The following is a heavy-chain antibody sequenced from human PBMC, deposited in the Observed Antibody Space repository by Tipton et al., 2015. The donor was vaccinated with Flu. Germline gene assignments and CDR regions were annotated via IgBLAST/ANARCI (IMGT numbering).Heavy chain of an antibody. D-gene: IGHD5-24*01. CDR2: ISWNSARE. J-gene: IGHJ1*01. CDR1: GFRFDQHG. Sequence: SLRLSCAASGFRFDQHGMHWVRQAPGKGLEWVSGISWNSAREHYEDSVKGRFIVSRDNVKNSLYLQMNSLRLEDTAFYYCAKDSATVRNSMACESRGDGVLLSFSS. V-gene: IGHV3-9*01. CDR3: AKDSATVRNSMACES.